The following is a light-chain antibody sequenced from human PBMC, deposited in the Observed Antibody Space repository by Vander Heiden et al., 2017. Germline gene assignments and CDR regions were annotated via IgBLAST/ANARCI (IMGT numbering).Light chain of an antibody. CDR3: QSYDSSLSVYVV. Sequence: QSVLPQPPSVSGAPGQKVTISCTGSSSNIGAGYDVHWYQQLPGTAPKLLIYGNSHRPSGVPDRFSGSKSGTSASLAITGLQAEDEADYYCQSYDSSLSVYVVFGGGTKLTVL. V-gene: IGLV1-40*01. CDR2: GNS. CDR1: SSNIGAGYD. J-gene: IGLJ2*01.